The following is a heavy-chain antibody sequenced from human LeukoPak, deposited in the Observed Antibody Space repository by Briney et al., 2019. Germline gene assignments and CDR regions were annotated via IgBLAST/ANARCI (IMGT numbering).Heavy chain of an antibody. CDR2: IYYSGST. J-gene: IGHJ4*02. D-gene: IGHD6-13*01. V-gene: IGHV4-31*03. Sequence: PSQTLSLTCTVSGGSISSGGYYWSWIRQHPGKGLEWIGYIYYSGSTYYNPSLKSRVTISVDTSKNQFSLKLSSVTAADTAVYYCARAGIAAAGTPGGWGQGTLVTVSS. CDR3: ARAGIAAAGTPGG. CDR1: GGSISSGGYY.